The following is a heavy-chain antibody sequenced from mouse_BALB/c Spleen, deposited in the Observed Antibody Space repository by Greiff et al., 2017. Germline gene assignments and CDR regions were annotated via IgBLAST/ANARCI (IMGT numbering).Heavy chain of an antibody. D-gene: IGHD3-3*01. Sequence: QVQLKESGPGLVQPSQSLSITCTVSGFSLTSYGVHWVRQSPGKGLEWLGMIWGDGSTDYNSALKSRLSISKDNSKSQVFLKMNSLQTDDTARYYCARDLRDGYAMDYWGQGTSVTVSS. J-gene: IGHJ4*01. CDR3: ARDLRDGYAMDY. CDR2: IWGDGST. V-gene: IGHV2-6-7*01. CDR1: GFSLTSYG.